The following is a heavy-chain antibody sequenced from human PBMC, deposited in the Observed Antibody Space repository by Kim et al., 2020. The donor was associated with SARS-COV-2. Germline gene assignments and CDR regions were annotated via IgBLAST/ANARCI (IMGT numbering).Heavy chain of an antibody. CDR3: ARDSSQWNDYYYGMDV. J-gene: IGHJ6*02. CDR1: GFTFSSYA. D-gene: IGHD1-1*01. V-gene: IGHV3-30-3*01. Sequence: GGSLRLSCAASGFTFSSYAMHWVRQAPGKGLEWVAVISYDGSNKYYADSVKGRFTISRDNSKNTLYLQMNSLRAEDMAVYYCARDSSQWNDYYYGMDVWGQGTTVTVSS. CDR2: ISYDGSNK.